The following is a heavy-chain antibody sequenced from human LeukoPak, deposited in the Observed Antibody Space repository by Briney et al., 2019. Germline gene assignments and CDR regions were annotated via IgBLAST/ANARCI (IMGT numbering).Heavy chain of an antibody. J-gene: IGHJ4*02. Sequence: GSSVKVSCKASGGTFSSYANIWVRQAPGQGLEWMGGIIPIFGTANYAQKFQGRVTITADESTSTAYMELSSLRSEDTAVYYCARKATITGPFDYWGQGTLVTVSS. V-gene: IGHV1-69*01. CDR1: GGTFSSYA. CDR3: ARKATITGPFDY. CDR2: IIPIFGTA. D-gene: IGHD5-24*01.